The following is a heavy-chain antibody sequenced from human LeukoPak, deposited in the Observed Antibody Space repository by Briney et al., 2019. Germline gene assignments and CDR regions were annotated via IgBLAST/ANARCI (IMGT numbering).Heavy chain of an antibody. CDR3: ARSPPNLRFLEWLLRYYFDY. D-gene: IGHD3-3*01. CDR2: MNPNSGNT. Sequence: ASVKVSCKASGYTFTSYDINWVRQATGQGLEWMGWMNPNSGNTGYAQKFQGRVTMTRNTSISTAYMELSSLRSEDTAVYYCARSPPNLRFLEWLLRYYFDYWGQGTLVTVSS. J-gene: IGHJ4*02. CDR1: GYTFTSYD. V-gene: IGHV1-8*01.